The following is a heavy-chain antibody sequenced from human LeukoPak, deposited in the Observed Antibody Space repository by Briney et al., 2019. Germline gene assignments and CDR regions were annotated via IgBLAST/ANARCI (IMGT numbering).Heavy chain of an antibody. D-gene: IGHD1-14*01. CDR1: GFTFSSYG. V-gene: IGHV3-30*18. CDR3: AKVRAPTGYGMDV. Sequence: GGSLRLSCAASGFTFSSYGMHWVRQAPGKGLEWVALISSDGHNKDYADSVKGRFTISRDNSKITLYLQMNSLRPEDTAMYYCAKVRAPTGYGMDVWGQGTTVTVSS. CDR2: ISSDGHNK. J-gene: IGHJ6*02.